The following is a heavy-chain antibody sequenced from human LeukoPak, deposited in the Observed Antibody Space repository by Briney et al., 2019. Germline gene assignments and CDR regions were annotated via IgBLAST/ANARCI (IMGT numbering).Heavy chain of an antibody. J-gene: IGHJ4*02. V-gene: IGHV4-4*02. Sequence: SGTLSLTCAVSGGSITSVTWWSWVRQPPGKGLEWIGEIYHSGTTNYNPSLKSRATISVDKSKKQFSQKLSSVTAADTAVYYCARDPGYSYGHVWGQGTLVTVST. CDR3: ARDPGYSYGHV. D-gene: IGHD5-18*01. CDR1: GGSITSVTW. CDR2: IYHSGTT.